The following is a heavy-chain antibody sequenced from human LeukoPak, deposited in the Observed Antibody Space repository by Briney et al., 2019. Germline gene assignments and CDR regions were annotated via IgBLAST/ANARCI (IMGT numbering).Heavy chain of an antibody. CDR3: AKDGGYRSEYSSSWSHLHPLYSDY. Sequence: PGGSLRLSCSASGFTFSNYAMSWVRQAPGKGLEWVSGISGSGGRTYYADSVKGRFTISRDNSKTTLYLQMNCLRAEDTAIYYCAKDGGYRSEYSSSWSHLHPLYSDYWGQGTLVTVSS. CDR1: GFTFSNYA. CDR2: ISGSGGRT. D-gene: IGHD6-13*01. J-gene: IGHJ4*02. V-gene: IGHV3-23*01.